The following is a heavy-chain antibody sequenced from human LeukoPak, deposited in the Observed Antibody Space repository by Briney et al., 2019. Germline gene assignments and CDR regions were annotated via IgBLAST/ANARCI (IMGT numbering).Heavy chain of an antibody. Sequence: PGGSLRLSCAASGFTFTSYAMSWVRQAPGKGLEWLSTISGSGGNTYYADYVKGRFTISRDNSKNMLYLQMNSLRAEDTAVYYCAKDSFWTSVAGTGFDYWGQGTLVTVSS. V-gene: IGHV3-23*01. CDR2: ISGSGGNT. CDR3: AKDSFWTSVAGTGFDY. J-gene: IGHJ4*02. CDR1: GFTFTSYA. D-gene: IGHD6-19*01.